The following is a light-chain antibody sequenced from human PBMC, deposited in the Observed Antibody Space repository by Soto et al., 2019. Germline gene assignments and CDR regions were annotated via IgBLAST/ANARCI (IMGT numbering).Light chain of an antibody. J-gene: IGKJ4*01. CDR3: QEYNYWHPIT. Sequence: EIVMTQSPATLSVSPLEIATLSFRASQSISSKLAWYQQKPGQAPRLLIYGASTRATGIPVRFSGSGSGTEFTLTITSLQPEDFAVYYCQEYNYWHPITFGGGTKVDIK. CDR2: GAS. V-gene: IGKV3-15*01. CDR1: QSISSK.